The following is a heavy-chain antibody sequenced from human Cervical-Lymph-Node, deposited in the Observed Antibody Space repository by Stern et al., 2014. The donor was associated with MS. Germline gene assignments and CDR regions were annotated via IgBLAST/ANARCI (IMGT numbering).Heavy chain of an antibody. D-gene: IGHD6-19*01. CDR3: ARGGRSSGWSPPDAFDI. Sequence: QLVQSGAEVKKPGASVKVSCKASGYTFTDYYMHWVRQAPGQGLEWMGWINPNSGGTNYAQKFQGWVTMTRDTSISTAYMELSRLRSDDTAVYYCARGGRSSGWSPPDAFDIWGQGTMVTVSS. CDR1: GYTFTDYY. J-gene: IGHJ3*02. V-gene: IGHV1-2*04. CDR2: INPNSGGT.